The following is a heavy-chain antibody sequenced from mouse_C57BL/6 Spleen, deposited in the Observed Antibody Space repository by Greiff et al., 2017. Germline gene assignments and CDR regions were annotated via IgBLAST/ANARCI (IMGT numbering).Heavy chain of an antibody. CDR3: ARGVYYGSSYWYFDV. CDR2: FHPYNDDT. Sequence: VQLQQSGAELVKPGASVKMSCKASGYTFTTYPIEWMKQNHGKSLEWIGNFHPYNDDTKYNEKFKGKATLTVEKSSSTVYLELSRLTSGDSAVYYCARGVYYGSSYWYFDVWGTGTTVTVSS. D-gene: IGHD1-1*01. J-gene: IGHJ1*03. CDR1: GYTFTTYP. V-gene: IGHV1-47*01.